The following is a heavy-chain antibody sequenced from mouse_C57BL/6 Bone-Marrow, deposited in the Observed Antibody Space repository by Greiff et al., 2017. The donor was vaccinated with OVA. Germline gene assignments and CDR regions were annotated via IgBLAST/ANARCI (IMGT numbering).Heavy chain of an antibody. Sequence: DVKLVESGGGLVKPGGSLKLSCAASGFTFSSYAMSWVRQTPEKRLEWVATISDGGSYTYYPDNVKGRFTISRDNAKNNLYLQMSHLKSKDTAMYYCARDLAWFAYWGQGTLVTVSA. J-gene: IGHJ3*01. CDR3: ARDLAWFAY. CDR1: GFTFSSYA. CDR2: ISDGGSYT. V-gene: IGHV5-4*01.